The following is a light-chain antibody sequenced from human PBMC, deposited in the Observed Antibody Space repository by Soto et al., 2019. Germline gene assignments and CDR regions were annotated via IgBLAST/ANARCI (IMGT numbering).Light chain of an antibody. CDR1: QSVNLN. CDR2: GAS. CDR3: QQCVSWPPLT. Sequence: EIVMTQSPATLSVSPGETATLSCRASQSVNLNLAWYQQKPGQAPRLLIYGASIRATGIPARFSGSGAGTEFTPTINSLQSEDSAVYYCQQCVSWPPLTFGGGTTVEIK. V-gene: IGKV3-15*01. J-gene: IGKJ4*01.